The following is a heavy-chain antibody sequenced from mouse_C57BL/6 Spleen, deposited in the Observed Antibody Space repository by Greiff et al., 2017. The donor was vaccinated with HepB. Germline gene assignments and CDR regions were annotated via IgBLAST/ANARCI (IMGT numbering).Heavy chain of an antibody. D-gene: IGHD3-1*01. V-gene: IGHV1-69*01. CDR3: ARSGSGYAMDY. CDR1: GYTFTSYW. Sequence: QVQLKQSGAELVMPGASVKLSCKASGYTFTSYWMHWVKQRPGQGLEWIGEIDPSDSYTNYNQKFKGKSTLTVDKSSSTAYMQLSSLTSEDAAVYYCARSGSGYAMDYWCQGTSVTVSS. CDR2: IDPSDSYT. J-gene: IGHJ4*01.